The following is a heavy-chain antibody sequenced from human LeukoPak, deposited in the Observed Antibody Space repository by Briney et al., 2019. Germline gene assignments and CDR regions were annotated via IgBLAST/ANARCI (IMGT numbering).Heavy chain of an antibody. V-gene: IGHV3-23*01. D-gene: IGHD6-6*01. Sequence: GGSLRLSCAASGFTFSSYAMSWVRQAPGKGLEWVSAITNSASSTYYADSVKGRFTISRDNFKSTLYLQMNNLRAEDTAVYYCAKRQVVGGFDCWGLGTLVTVST. CDR1: GFTFSSYA. J-gene: IGHJ4*02. CDR2: ITNSASST. CDR3: AKRQVVGGFDC.